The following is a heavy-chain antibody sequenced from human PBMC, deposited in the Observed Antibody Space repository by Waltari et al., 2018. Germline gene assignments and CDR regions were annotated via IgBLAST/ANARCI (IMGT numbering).Heavy chain of an antibody. D-gene: IGHD3-22*01. CDR2: ISGSSGST. CDR1: GGSISSSNW. J-gene: IGHJ4*02. CDR3: TKYYDSSHFDY. V-gene: IGHV4-4*02. Sequence: QVQLQESGPGLVKPSETLSLTCAVSGGSISSSNWWSWIRQPPGKGLEWIGYISGSSGSTYYNPSLKSRVTISTDTFKKQLSLKLSSVTAADTAVYYCTKYYDSSHFDYWGQGVLVTVSS.